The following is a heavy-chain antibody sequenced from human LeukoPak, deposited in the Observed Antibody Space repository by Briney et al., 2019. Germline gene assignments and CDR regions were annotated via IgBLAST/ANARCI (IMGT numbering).Heavy chain of an antibody. Sequence: GGSLRLSCAASGFTLSSYSMNWVRQAPGKGLEWVSSISSSSSYIYYADSLKGRFTISRDNAKNSMYLQMNSLRAEDTAVYYCARAKYYGSGSYSALMDVWGKGSTVTVSS. D-gene: IGHD3-10*01. V-gene: IGHV3-21*01. CDR3: ARAKYYGSGSYSALMDV. J-gene: IGHJ6*01. CDR1: GFTLSSYS. CDR2: ISSSSSYI.